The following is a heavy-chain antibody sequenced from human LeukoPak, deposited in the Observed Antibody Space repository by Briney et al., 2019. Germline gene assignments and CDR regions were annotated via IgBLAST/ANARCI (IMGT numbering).Heavy chain of an antibody. D-gene: IGHD6-19*01. CDR2: ISGSGGST. J-gene: IGHJ4*02. Sequence: PGGSLRLSCAASGFTFSSYAMSWVRQAPGKGLEWVSAISGSGGSTYYADSVKGRFTISRDNSKNTLYLQMNSLRAEDTAVYYCAKEGYSSGWYPPHSHDYWGQGTLVTVSP. CDR3: AKEGYSSGWYPPHSHDY. V-gene: IGHV3-23*01. CDR1: GFTFSSYA.